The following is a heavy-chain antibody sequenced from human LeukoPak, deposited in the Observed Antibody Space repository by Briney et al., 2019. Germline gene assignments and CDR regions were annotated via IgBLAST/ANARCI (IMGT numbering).Heavy chain of an antibody. V-gene: IGHV3-21*01. CDR2: ISISSSYI. CDR1: GFTFGDYA. J-gene: IGHJ4*02. Sequence: GGSLRLSCTASGFTFGDYAMTWVRQAPGKGLEWVSSISISSSYIYYADSVKGRFTMSRDNAKNSLYLQVNSLRAEDTAVYYCARVGDGVEMATIFDYWGQGTLVTVSS. D-gene: IGHD5-24*01. CDR3: ARVGDGVEMATIFDY.